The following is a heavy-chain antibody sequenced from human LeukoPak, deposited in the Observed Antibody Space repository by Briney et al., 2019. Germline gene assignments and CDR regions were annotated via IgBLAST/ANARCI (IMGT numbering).Heavy chain of an antibody. Sequence: SGTLSLTCTVSGGSISGHYWSWIRQPPGKGLEWIGYIYYSGSTDYNPSLRSRVTISVDTSKNQFSLKLSSVTAADTAVYYCARHYYDSTGYYVNDYWGQGTLVTVSP. CDR2: IYYSGST. CDR3: ARHYYDSTGYYVNDY. D-gene: IGHD3-22*01. CDR1: GGSISGHY. J-gene: IGHJ4*02. V-gene: IGHV4-59*11.